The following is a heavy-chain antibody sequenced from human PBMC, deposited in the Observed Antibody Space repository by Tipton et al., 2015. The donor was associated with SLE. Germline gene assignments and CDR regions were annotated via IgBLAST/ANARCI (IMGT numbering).Heavy chain of an antibody. J-gene: IGHJ4*02. CDR2: IYYSGHT. Sequence: TLSLTCTVSGGSISSGSYYWSWIRQSPGKGLECIGYIYYSGHTHFNPSLKSRVTISLDTSKTQFSLKLSSVTAADTAVYYCARDSKCGGECYDSWGQGTLVTVSS. D-gene: IGHD2-21*01. V-gene: IGHV4-61*01. CDR1: GGSISSGSYY. CDR3: ARDSKCGGECYDS.